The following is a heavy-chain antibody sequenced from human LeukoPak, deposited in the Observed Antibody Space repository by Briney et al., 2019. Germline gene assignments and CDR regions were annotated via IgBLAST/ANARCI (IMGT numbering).Heavy chain of an antibody. CDR3: ARGKRSKTRITIFGVARGKSYCYYYMDV. J-gene: IGHJ6*03. CDR2: INPNSGNT. CDR1: GYTFTSYY. D-gene: IGHD3-3*01. V-gene: IGHV1-8*01. Sequence: ASVKVSCKASGYTFTSYYIHWVRQATGQGLEWMGLINPNSGNTSYAQKFQGRVTMTRNTSISTAYMELSSLRSENTAVYYCARGKRSKTRITIFGVARGKSYCYYYMDVWGKGTTVTVSS.